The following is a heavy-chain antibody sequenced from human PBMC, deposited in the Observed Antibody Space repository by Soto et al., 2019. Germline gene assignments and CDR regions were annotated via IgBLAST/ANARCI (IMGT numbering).Heavy chain of an antibody. CDR2: ISGYNGDT. CDR3: AKNGQPPYYYYGLDV. V-gene: IGHV1-18*01. CDR1: GYTFTRYG. D-gene: IGHD2-8*01. Sequence: ASVKVSCKASGYTFTRYGISWVRQAPGQGLEWMGWISGYNGDTNYAQKFQDRVSMTIDTSTGTAYMELRSLTSDDTARYYCAKNGQPPYYYYGLDVXX. J-gene: IGHJ6*02.